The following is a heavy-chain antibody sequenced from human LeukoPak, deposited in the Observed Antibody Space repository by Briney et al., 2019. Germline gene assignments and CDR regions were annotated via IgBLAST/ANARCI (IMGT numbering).Heavy chain of an antibody. J-gene: IGHJ4*02. CDR3: AREERWLQQMFDY. CDR2: INPNSGGT. V-gene: IGHV1-2*02. CDR1: GYTFTGYY. Sequence: GASVKVSCKASGYTFTGYYMHWVRQAPGQGLEWMEWINPNSGGTNYAQKFQGRVTMTRATSISTAYMELSRLRSDDTAVYYCAREERWLQQMFDYWGQGTLVTVSS. D-gene: IGHD5-24*01.